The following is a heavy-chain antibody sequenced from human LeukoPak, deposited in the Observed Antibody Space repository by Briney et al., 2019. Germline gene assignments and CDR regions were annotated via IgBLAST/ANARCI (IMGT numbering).Heavy chain of an antibody. D-gene: IGHD3-10*01. J-gene: IGHJ4*02. CDR2: ISAYNGNP. CDR3: ARVGGPLWFGEPLPQDY. V-gene: IGHV1-18*01. Sequence: GASVKVSCKASGYTFTSYGISWVRQAPGQGLEWMGWISAYNGNPHYAQKLQGRVTMTTDTSTSTAYLELRSLRSDDTAVYYCARVGGPLWFGEPLPQDYWGQGTLVTVSS. CDR1: GYTFTSYG.